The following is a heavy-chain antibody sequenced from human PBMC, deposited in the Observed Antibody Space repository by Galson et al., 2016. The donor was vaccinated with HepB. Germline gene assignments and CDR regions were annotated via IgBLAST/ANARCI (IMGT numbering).Heavy chain of an antibody. J-gene: IGHJ5*02. Sequence: ETLSLTCSVSVGSVTSGNYHGSWHRQPPGQGLEWTGDLYYSGTTRYNLPLKGRVTVSLDTSKNQFSLKVTSVTVADTAVYYCARAGVTSGWLTATIKWFDPWGQGTRVTVSS. CDR2: LYYSGTT. D-gene: IGHD6-19*01. CDR3: ARAGVTSGWLTATIKWFDP. V-gene: IGHV4-61*01. CDR1: VGSVTSGNYH.